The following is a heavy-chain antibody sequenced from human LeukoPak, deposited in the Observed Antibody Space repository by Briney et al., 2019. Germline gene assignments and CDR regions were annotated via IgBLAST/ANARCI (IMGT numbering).Heavy chain of an antibody. D-gene: IGHD6-19*01. CDR3: TRAPPGTGWLIDY. J-gene: IGHJ4*02. CDR2: INTAGDT. CDR1: GFTFSSYD. Sequence: GGSLRLSCAASGFTFSSYDMLWVRQATGEGLEWVSAINTAGDTYYPGSVQGRFTVSKENAKSSFYLQMNSLRAGDTAVYFCTRAPPGTGWLIDYWGQGTLVTVSS. V-gene: IGHV3-13*04.